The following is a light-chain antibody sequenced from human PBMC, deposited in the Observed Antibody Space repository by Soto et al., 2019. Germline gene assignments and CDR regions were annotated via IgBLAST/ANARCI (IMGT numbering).Light chain of an antibody. J-gene: IGLJ3*02. CDR3: LLSYSGPRV. Sequence: QAVVTQEPSLTVSPGGTVSLTCGSNTGAVTSEHYAYWFQQKPGQAPRTLIYNTNNKQSWTPARFSGSLLGGKAALTLSGAQPEDEAEYYCLLSYSGPRVFGGGTKLTVL. CDR1: TGAVTSEHY. V-gene: IGLV7-46*01. CDR2: NTN.